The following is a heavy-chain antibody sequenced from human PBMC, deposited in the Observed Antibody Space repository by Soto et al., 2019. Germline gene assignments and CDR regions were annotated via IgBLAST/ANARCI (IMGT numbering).Heavy chain of an antibody. CDR2: IYYSGST. CDR1: GGSISSYY. V-gene: IGHV4-59*12. D-gene: IGHD6-6*01. J-gene: IGHJ5*02. Sequence: SETLSLTCTVSGGSISSYYWSWIRQPPGKGLEWIGYIYYSGSTYYNPSLKSRVTISVDTSKNQFSLKLSSVAAADTAVYYCARRSSTPLSNWFDPWGQGTLVTVSS. CDR3: ARRSSTPLSNWFDP.